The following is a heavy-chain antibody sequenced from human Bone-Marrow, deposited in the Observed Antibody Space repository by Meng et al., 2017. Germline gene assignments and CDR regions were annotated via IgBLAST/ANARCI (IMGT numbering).Heavy chain of an antibody. V-gene: IGHV1-2*02. J-gene: IGHJ4*02. D-gene: IGHD1-20*01. Sequence: ASVKVSCKASGYTFTGYYMHWVRQVPGQGLERMGWINPNSGGTNYAQKFQGRVTMTRDTSIRTAYMELSRLRSDDTAVYYCASVYNWNDLRLFDYWGQGTLVTVSS. CDR1: GYTFTGYY. CDR3: ASVYNWNDLRLFDY. CDR2: INPNSGGT.